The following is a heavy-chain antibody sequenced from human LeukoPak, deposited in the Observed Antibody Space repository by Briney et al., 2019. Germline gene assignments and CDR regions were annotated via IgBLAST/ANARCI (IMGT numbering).Heavy chain of an antibody. V-gene: IGHV1-8*03. CDR2: MNPNSGNT. J-gene: IGHJ4*02. CDR3: ASLYDYECR. D-gene: IGHD3-22*01. Sequence: AASVKVSCKASGYTFTSYDINWVRQATGQGLEWMGWMNPNSGNTGYAQKFQGRVTITADMSTSTAYMEMNSLRSEDTAVYYCASLYDYECRWGQGTLVTVSS. CDR1: GYTFTSYD.